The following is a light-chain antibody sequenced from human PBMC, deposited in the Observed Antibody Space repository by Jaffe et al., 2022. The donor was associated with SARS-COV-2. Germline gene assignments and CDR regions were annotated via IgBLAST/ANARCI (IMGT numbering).Light chain of an antibody. V-gene: IGKV1-9*01. J-gene: IGKJ4*01. CDR3: QQVNSYPLT. CDR2: AAS. Sequence: DIQLTQSPSFLSASVGDRVTITCRASQGISSYLAWYQQKPGRAPKLLIYAASTLQSGVPSRFSGSGSGTGFTLTISSLQPEDFATYYCQQVNSYPLTFGGGTKVEIK. CDR1: QGISSY.